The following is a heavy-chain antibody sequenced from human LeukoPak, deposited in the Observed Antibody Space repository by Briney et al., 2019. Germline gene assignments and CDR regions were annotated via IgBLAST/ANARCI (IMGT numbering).Heavy chain of an antibody. CDR2: IRYDGSNK. CDR1: GFTFSSYG. Sequence: PGGSLRLSCAASGFTFSSYGMHWVRQAPGKGLEWEAFIRYDGSNKYYADSVKGRFTISRDNSKNTLYLQMNSLRAEDTAVYYCAKEMGATGGFGDYWGQGTLVTVSS. D-gene: IGHD1-26*01. CDR3: AKEMGATGGFGDY. J-gene: IGHJ4*02. V-gene: IGHV3-30*02.